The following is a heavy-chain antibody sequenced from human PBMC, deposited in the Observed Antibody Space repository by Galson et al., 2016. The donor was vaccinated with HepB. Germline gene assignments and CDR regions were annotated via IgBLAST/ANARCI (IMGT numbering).Heavy chain of an antibody. D-gene: IGHD2-21*02. CDR1: GFSLSSSGVG. Sequence: PALVKPTQTLTLTCTFSGFSLSSSGVGVGWIRQSPGKALEWLALIYWDDDKRYSPSLKSRLNITKDTSKNQVVLTMTNMDPVDTATYYCARETLGYCGGDCYSGGWFDPWGQGTLVTVSS. CDR2: IYWDDDK. V-gene: IGHV2-5*02. CDR3: ARETLGYCGGDCYSGGWFDP. J-gene: IGHJ5*02.